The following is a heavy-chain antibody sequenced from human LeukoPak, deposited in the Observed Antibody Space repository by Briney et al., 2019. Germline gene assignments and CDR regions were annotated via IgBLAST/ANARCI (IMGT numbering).Heavy chain of an antibody. CDR3: AKEAYCGGDCYFDY. D-gene: IGHD2-21*02. CDR2: ISGRGGST. J-gene: IGHJ4*02. Sequence: GGSLRLSCAASGFTFSSYAMSWVPQAPGKGLEWVSAISGRGGSTYYADSVKGWFTISRDNSKNTLYLQMNSLRAEDTAVYYCAKEAYCGGDCYFDYWGQGTLVTVSS. CDR1: GFTFSSYA. V-gene: IGHV3-23*01.